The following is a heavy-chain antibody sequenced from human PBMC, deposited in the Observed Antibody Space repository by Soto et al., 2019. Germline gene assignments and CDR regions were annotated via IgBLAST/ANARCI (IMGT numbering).Heavy chain of an antibody. Sequence: PGGSLRLSCAASGFNFSSYAMSWVRQAPGKGLEWVSAISGSGGSTYYADSVKGRFTISRDNSKNTLYLQMNSLRAEDTAVYYCAKVFFQDGLGLFDYWGQGTLVTVSS. D-gene: IGHD2-21*01. CDR2: ISGSGGST. CDR1: GFNFSSYA. V-gene: IGHV3-23*01. CDR3: AKVFFQDGLGLFDY. J-gene: IGHJ4*02.